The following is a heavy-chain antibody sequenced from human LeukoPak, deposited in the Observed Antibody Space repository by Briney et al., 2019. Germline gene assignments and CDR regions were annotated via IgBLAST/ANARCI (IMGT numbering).Heavy chain of an antibody. V-gene: IGHV1-69*05. Sequence: SVKVSCKASGGTFSSYAISWVRQAPGQGLEWMGGIIPIFGTANYAQKFQGRVTITTDESTSTAYIELSSLRSEDTAVHYCARVGAPTRDRKRWLQFGWFDPWGQGTLVTVSS. CDR2: IIPIFGTA. J-gene: IGHJ5*02. D-gene: IGHD5-24*01. CDR1: GGTFSSYA. CDR3: ARVGAPTRDRKRWLQFGWFDP.